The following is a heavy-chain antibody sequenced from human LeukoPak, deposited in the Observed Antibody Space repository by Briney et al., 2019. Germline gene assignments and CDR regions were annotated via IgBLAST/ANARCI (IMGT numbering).Heavy chain of an antibody. CDR2: ISGSGGST. CDR3: AKTQGSFDY. Sequence: PGGSLRLSCAASGFTFSSYAMTWVRQTPGKGLEWVSAISGSGGSTSYADSVKGRFTISRDNSKNTLYLQMNNLRVEDTALYYCAKTQGSFDYWGQGTLVTVSS. CDR1: GFTFSSYA. J-gene: IGHJ4*02. V-gene: IGHV3-23*01.